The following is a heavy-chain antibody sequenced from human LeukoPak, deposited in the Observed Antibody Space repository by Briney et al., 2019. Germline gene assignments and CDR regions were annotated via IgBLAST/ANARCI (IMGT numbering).Heavy chain of an antibody. D-gene: IGHD3-16*01. V-gene: IGHV3-23*01. J-gene: IGHJ4*02. CDR3: ARGWGAFRGPTLTFDY. Sequence: GGSLRLSCAASGFTFSSYAMSWVRQAPGKGLEWVSAISGSGGSTYYADSVKGRFTISRDNSKNTLYLQMNSLRAEDTAVYYCARGWGAFRGPTLTFDYWGQGTLVTVSS. CDR1: GFTFSSYA. CDR2: ISGSGGST.